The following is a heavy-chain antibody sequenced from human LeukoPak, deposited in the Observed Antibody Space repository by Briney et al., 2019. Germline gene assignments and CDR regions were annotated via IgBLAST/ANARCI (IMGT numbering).Heavy chain of an antibody. D-gene: IGHD1-26*01. CDR2: ISPILGIA. J-gene: IGHJ6*02. CDR1: GGTFSSYA. CDR3: ARAPGHSGSYYYYYGMDV. V-gene: IGHV1-69*04. Sequence: GASVKVSCKASGGTFSSYAISWVRQAPGQGLEWMGRISPILGIANYAQKFQGRVTITADKSTSTAYMELSSLRSEDTAVYYCARAPGHSGSYYYYYGMDVWGQGTTVTVSS.